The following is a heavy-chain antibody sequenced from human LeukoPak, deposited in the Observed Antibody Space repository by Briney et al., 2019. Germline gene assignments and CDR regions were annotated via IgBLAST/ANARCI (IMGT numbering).Heavy chain of an antibody. CDR1: GGSISSSSYY. J-gene: IGHJ4*02. CDR3: ARGDGYSYILYYFDY. V-gene: IGHV4-39*07. Sequence: RTSETLSLTCTVSGGSISSSSYYWGWIRQPPGKGLEWIGSIYYSGSTYYNPSLKSRVTISVDTSKNQFSLKLSSVTAADTAVYYCARGDGYSYILYYFDYWGQGTLVTVSS. D-gene: IGHD5-18*01. CDR2: IYYSGST.